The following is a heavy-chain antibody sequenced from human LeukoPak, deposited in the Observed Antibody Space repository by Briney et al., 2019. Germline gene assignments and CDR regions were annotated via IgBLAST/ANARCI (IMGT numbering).Heavy chain of an antibody. CDR2: IRYDGTDE. J-gene: IGHJ3*02. CDR1: GFIFSGHG. V-gene: IGHV3-30*02. Sequence: GGSLRLSCVASGFIFSGHGMHWVRQAPGKGLEWLDFIRYDGTDESYGDSVRGRLTISRDDSLNTLYLQMDSLRHDDTAVYYCARNRAFGTFDAFDMWGQGTMVTISS. D-gene: IGHD3-16*01. CDR3: ARNRAFGTFDAFDM.